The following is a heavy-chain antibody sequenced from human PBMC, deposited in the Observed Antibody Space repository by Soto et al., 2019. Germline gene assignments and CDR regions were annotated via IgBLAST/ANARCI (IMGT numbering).Heavy chain of an antibody. CDR1: GYTFTSYA. D-gene: IGHD2-8*01. Sequence: VASVKVSCKASGYTFTSYAMHWVRQAPGQRLEWMGWINAGNGNTKYSQKFQGRVTITRDTSASTAYMELSSLRSEDTAVYYCARDKMVYAKNYFDYWGQGALVTVSS. J-gene: IGHJ4*02. V-gene: IGHV1-3*01. CDR2: INAGNGNT. CDR3: ARDKMVYAKNYFDY.